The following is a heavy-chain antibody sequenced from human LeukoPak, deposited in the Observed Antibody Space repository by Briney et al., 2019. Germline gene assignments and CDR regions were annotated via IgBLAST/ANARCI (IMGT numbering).Heavy chain of an antibody. J-gene: IGHJ1*01. CDR1: GYTFTSLY. V-gene: IGHV1-46*01. CDR2: INPSSGST. D-gene: IGHD6-19*01. Sequence: ASVKVSCKASGYTFTSLYMHWVRQAPGQGLEWMGVINPSSGSTSNARKFQGRVTMTRDTSTSTVYMELSSLRSEDTAVYYCARDTASVWYSSGWYEYFQHWGQGTLVTVSS. CDR3: ARDTASVWYSSGWYEYFQH.